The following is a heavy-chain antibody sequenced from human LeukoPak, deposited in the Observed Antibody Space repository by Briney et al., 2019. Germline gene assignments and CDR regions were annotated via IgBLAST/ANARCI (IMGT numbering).Heavy chain of an antibody. D-gene: IGHD1-14*01. Sequence: SETLSLTCTVSGDSIRNNYYWSWIRPPPGKGMEWIGYIYHSGNTYYNPSLESRVGISVDASKNQFSLEVNSVTAADTAVYYCARLMLDCTGNVCHTDYFDFWGQGTLVTVSS. V-gene: IGHV4-30-4*08. CDR3: ARLMLDCTGNVCHTDYFDF. CDR2: IYHSGNT. CDR1: GDSIRNNYY. J-gene: IGHJ4*02.